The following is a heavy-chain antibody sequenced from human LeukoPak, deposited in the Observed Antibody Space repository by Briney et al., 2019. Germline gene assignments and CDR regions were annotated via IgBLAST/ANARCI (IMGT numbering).Heavy chain of an antibody. CDR3: ATVARDFIDM. J-gene: IGHJ3*02. Sequence: GGSLRLSCAASGLTVSSKDMSWVRQAPGKGLEWVSVIYCGGSTYYAHSVKGRFTISRDNSKNQLYLQMNSLTAEDTAVYYCATVARDFIDMWGQGTMLTVS. CDR1: GLTVSSKD. CDR2: IYCGGST. V-gene: IGHV3-53*01. D-gene: IGHD5-12*01.